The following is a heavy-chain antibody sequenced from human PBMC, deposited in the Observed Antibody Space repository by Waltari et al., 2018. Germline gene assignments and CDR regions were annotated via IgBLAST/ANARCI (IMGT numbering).Heavy chain of an antibody. V-gene: IGHV3-23*01. CDR1: GFTFSSYA. D-gene: IGHD4-17*01. CDR2: ISGSGGST. J-gene: IGHJ4*02. Sequence: EVQLLESGGGLVQPGGSLRLSCAASGFTFSSYAMSWVRQAPGKGLEWVSAISGSGGSTSYADSGKGRFTISRDNSKNTLYLQMNSLRAEDTAVYYCAKDNPHYGDYGGYWGQGTLVTVSS. CDR3: AKDNPHYGDYGGY.